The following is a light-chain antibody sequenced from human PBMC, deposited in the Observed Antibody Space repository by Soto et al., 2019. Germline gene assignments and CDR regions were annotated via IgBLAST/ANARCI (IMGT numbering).Light chain of an antibody. J-gene: IGLJ2*01. V-gene: IGLV1-47*01. CDR2: RNN. CDR1: TSNIGNNY. CDR3: AAWDDSLSVV. Sequence: QSVLTQPPSASGTPGQRVTVSCSGSTSNIGNNYVNWYQQLPGTTPKLLIYRNNQRPSGVPDRFSGSKSGTSASLAISGLRSEDEADYYCAAWDDSLSVVFGGGTKVTVL.